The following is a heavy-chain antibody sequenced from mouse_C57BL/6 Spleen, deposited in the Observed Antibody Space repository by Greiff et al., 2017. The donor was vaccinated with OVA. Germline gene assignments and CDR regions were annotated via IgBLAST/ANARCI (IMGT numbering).Heavy chain of an antibody. J-gene: IGHJ4*01. Sequence: EVKLVESGEGLVKPGGSLKLSCAASGFTFSSYAMSWVRQTPVKRLEWVAYLSSGGDYIYYADTVKGRVTISRDNARNTLYLQMSILKSEDTAMYYCTRDPDAMDYWGQGTSVTVSS. CDR1: GFTFSSYA. V-gene: IGHV5-9-1*02. CDR2: LSSGGDYI. CDR3: TRDPDAMDY.